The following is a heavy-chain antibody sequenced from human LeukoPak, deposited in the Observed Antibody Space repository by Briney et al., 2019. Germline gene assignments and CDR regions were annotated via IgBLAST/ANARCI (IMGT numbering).Heavy chain of an antibody. J-gene: IGHJ4*02. Sequence: GASVKVSCKASGYIFTDYYMHWVRQAPGQGLEWMGWINPNSGGTNYAQKFQGRVTMTRDTSISTAYMELSRLRSDDTAVYYCAREIVATINSYYFDYWGQGTLVTVSS. CDR3: AREIVATINSYYFDY. D-gene: IGHD5-12*01. CDR2: INPNSGGT. CDR1: GYIFTDYY. V-gene: IGHV1-2*02.